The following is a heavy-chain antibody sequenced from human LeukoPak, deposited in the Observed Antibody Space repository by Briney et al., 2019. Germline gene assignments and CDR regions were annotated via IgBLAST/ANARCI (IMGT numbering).Heavy chain of an antibody. Sequence: SQTLSLTCAVSGGSLSSGDNSWNWIRQPPGKGLEWIGYIYHSGSTYYNPSLKSRVTISIDRSKNQFSLKLSSVTAADTAMYYCARSDCSGGSCQYYFDYWGQGTLVTVSS. CDR2: IYHSGST. J-gene: IGHJ4*02. CDR3: ARSDCSGGSCQYYFDY. CDR1: GGSLSSGDNS. V-gene: IGHV4-30-2*01. D-gene: IGHD2-15*01.